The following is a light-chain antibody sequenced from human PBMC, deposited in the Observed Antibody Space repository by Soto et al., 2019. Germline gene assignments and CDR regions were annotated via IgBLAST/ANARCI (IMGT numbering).Light chain of an antibody. J-gene: IGKJ4*01. CDR3: LQDYNYPLT. Sequence: AIQVTQSPSSLSASVGDRVTITCRASQGIRNDLGWYQQKPGKAPKLLIYAASSLLSGVPSRFSGSVSGAHFNFTISSLQPEDFATYYCLQDYNYPLTFGGGTKVEIK. V-gene: IGKV1-6*02. CDR1: QGIRND. CDR2: AAS.